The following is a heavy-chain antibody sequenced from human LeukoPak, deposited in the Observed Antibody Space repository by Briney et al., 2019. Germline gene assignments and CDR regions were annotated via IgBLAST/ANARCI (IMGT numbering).Heavy chain of an antibody. D-gene: IGHD3-10*01. CDR2: IIPIFGTA. V-gene: IGHV1-69*01. CDR3: ARSTMVRGGDYYYYGMDV. J-gene: IGHJ6*04. CDR1: GGTFSSYA. Sequence: SVKVSCKASGGTFSSYAISWVRQAPGQGLEWMGGIIPIFGTANYAQKIQGRVTITADESTSTAYMELSSLRSEDTAVYYCARSTMVRGGDYYYYGMDVWGKGTTVTVSS.